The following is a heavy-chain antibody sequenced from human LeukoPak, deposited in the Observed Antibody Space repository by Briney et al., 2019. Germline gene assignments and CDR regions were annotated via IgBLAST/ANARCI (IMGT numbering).Heavy chain of an antibody. CDR3: ASELLTTVSTTWDYFDY. D-gene: IGHD4-11*01. Sequence: GGSLRLFCAASGFTVSSNYMSWVRQAPGKGLEWGPVIYSGGSTYYADSVKGRFTISRDNSKNTLYLQMDSLRAEDTAVYYCASELLTTVSTTWDYFDYWGQGTLVTVSS. CDR1: GFTVSSNY. V-gene: IGHV3-53*01. CDR2: IYSGGST. J-gene: IGHJ4*02.